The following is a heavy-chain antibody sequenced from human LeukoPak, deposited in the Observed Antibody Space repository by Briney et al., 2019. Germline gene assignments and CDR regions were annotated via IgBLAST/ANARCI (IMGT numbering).Heavy chain of an antibody. D-gene: IGHD3-16*02. CDR3: AKAVSYYDYVWGSYRYTLFGNAFDI. CDR2: ISWNSGSI. V-gene: IGHV3-9*03. J-gene: IGHJ3*02. CDR1: RLTFDDYA. Sequence: GGSLRLSXAASRLTFDDYAMHWVRPAPRRGVEWVSGISWNSGSIGYADSVNGRFTISRENAKNSLYLKMNSLRAEDVALYYCAKAVSYYDYVWGSYRYTLFGNAFDIWGPGTMVTVSS.